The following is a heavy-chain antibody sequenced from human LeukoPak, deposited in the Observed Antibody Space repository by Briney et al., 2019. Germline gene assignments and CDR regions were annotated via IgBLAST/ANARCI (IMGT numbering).Heavy chain of an antibody. CDR1: GFTFSTYG. Sequence: PGGSLRLSCAASGFTFSTYGMHWVRQAPGKGLEWVTYIHHDGSHIHYADSVKGRFTISRDNYKSTLYLQMNSLRTEDTAVYYCAREMGDCQLLKNFDCWGQGTLVTVSS. CDR2: IHHDGSHI. CDR3: AREMGDCQLLKNFDC. D-gene: IGHD2-2*01. J-gene: IGHJ4*02. V-gene: IGHV3-30*02.